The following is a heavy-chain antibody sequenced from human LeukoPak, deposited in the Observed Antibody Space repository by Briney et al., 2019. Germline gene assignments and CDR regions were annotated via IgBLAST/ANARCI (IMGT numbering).Heavy chain of an antibody. V-gene: IGHV3-23*01. D-gene: IGHD3-3*01. CDR1: GFTFDDYA. CDR2: ISGSGGST. CDR3: AKQNYDFWSGYYRDILTFDY. J-gene: IGHJ4*02. Sequence: GGSLRLSCAASGFTFDDYAMHWVRQAPGKGLEWVSGISGSGGSTYYADSVKGRFTISRDNSKNTLYLQMNSLRAEDTAVYYCAKQNYDFWSGYYRDILTFDYWGQGTLVTVSS.